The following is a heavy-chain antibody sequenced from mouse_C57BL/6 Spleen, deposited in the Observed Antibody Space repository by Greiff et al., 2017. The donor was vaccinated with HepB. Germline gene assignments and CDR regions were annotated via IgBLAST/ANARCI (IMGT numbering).Heavy chain of an antibody. Sequence: EVKLVESGGGLVKPGGSLKLSCAASGFTFSDYGMHWVRQAPEKGLEWVAYISSGSSTIYYADTVKGRFTIARDNAKNTLFLQRTSLRSEDTAMYYCARKASGAMGYWGQGTSVTVSS. D-gene: IGHD3-2*02. CDR2: ISSGSSTI. CDR1: GFTFSDYG. V-gene: IGHV5-17*01. CDR3: ARKASGAMGY. J-gene: IGHJ4*01.